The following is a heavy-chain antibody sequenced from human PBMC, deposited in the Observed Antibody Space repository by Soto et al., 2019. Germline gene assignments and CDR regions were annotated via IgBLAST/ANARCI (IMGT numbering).Heavy chain of an antibody. Sequence: GGSLRLSCAVSGITVGNNYMSWVRQAPGKGLEWVSLIYSGGSTNYPESVKGRFTIARDTSKNTIYLQMSSLRAEDTAVYYCAGHSHKDYWGQGTLVTVSS. CDR3: AGHSHKDY. CDR1: GITVGNNY. CDR2: IYSGGST. J-gene: IGHJ4*02. V-gene: IGHV3-66*04.